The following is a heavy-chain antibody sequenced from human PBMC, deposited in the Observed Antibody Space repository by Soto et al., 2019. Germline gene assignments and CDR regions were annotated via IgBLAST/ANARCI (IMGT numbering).Heavy chain of an antibody. Sequence: QDQLVQSGAEVKKPGSSVKVSCKAFGGPFSSHTFSWVRQAPGQGLEWMGRIIPALGTTTYAQKFQGRVTINADESVTTVYMGLNSPITEDTAVYYCAGPDFGGYWYFDLWGRGTLVIVSS. CDR2: IIPALGTT. CDR1: GGPFSSHT. D-gene: IGHD4-17*01. J-gene: IGHJ2*01. V-gene: IGHV1-69*08. CDR3: AGPDFGGYWYFDL.